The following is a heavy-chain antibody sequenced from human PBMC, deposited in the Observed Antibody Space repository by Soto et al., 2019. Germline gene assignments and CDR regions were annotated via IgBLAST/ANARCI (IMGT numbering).Heavy chain of an antibody. CDR3: AKEAGRDGYNVDY. J-gene: IGHJ4*02. CDR1: GFTFSNYA. D-gene: IGHD5-12*01. Sequence: EVQLLESGGGLVQPGGSLRLSCAASGFTFSNYAMSWVRQAPGKGLEWVSSISSSGGSTYYADSVKGRFTISRDNSKNTLYLQMKSVRAEDTAVYYCAKEAGRDGYNVDYWGQGTLVTVSS. CDR2: ISSSGGST. V-gene: IGHV3-23*01.